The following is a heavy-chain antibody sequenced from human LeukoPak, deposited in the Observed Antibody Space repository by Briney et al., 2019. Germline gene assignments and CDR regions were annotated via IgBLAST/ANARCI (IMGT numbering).Heavy chain of an antibody. CDR2: IYQSGTT. D-gene: IGHD3-16*01. V-gene: IGHV4-38-2*01. CDR1: GSSFSTNYY. Sequence: PSETLSLTCAVSGSSFSTNYYWGGIRPPPGKGVEWIGSIYQSGTTYYNPSLKSRVTMSIDTSRNQFSLKLTSVTAADTAIYYCARAFPGFDPWGQGTQVIVSS. J-gene: IGHJ5*02. CDR3: ARAFPGFDP.